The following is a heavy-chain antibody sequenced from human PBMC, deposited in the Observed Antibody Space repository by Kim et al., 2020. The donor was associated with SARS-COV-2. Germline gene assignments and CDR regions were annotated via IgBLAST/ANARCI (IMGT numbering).Heavy chain of an antibody. D-gene: IGHD2-15*01. CDR3: ARDGCIGGSCYSYYYG. Sequence: SETLSLTCTVSGGSISSSSYYWGWIRQPPGKGLEWIGSIYYSGSTYYNPSLKSRVTISVDTSKNQFSLKLSSVTAADTAVYYCARDGCIGGSCYSYYYG. J-gene: IGHJ6*01. CDR1: GGSISSSSYY. CDR2: IYYSGST. V-gene: IGHV4-39*07.